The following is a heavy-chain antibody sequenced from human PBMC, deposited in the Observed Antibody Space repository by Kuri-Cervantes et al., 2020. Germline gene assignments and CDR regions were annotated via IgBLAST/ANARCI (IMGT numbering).Heavy chain of an antibody. Sequence: SETLSLTCAVYGGSFSGYYWSWIRQPPGKGLEWIGDINHSGSTNYNPSLKSRVTISVDTSKNQFSLKLSSVTAADTAVYYCARQARNYYDMRAFDIWGQGTMVTVSS. CDR3: ARQARNYYDMRAFDI. CDR1: GGSFSGYY. D-gene: IGHD3-22*01. V-gene: IGHV4-34*01. J-gene: IGHJ3*02. CDR2: INHSGST.